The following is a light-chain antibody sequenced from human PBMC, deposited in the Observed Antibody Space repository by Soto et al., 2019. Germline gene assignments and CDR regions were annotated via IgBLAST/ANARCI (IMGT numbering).Light chain of an antibody. CDR3: QQYNSYSWT. J-gene: IGKJ1*01. CDR1: RTITRW. Sequence: MTQSPATLSVSPGERVTLSCKASRTITRWMAWYQQKPGXAPXLLXXXAXXXEXGXQSRFTGSRSGTEFTLTISSLQPDDFATYYCQQYNSYSWTFGQGTKVDIK. V-gene: IGKV1-5*01. CDR2: XAX.